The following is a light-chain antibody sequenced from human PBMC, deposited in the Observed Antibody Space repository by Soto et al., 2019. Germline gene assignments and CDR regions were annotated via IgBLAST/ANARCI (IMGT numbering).Light chain of an antibody. CDR1: NIGSES. J-gene: IGLJ1*01. CDR3: HLWDSSSDVYV. Sequence: SYELTQPPSVSVAPGQTARITCGGNNIGSESVHWYQQKPGQAPVLVVYDDGNRPSGIPERFSGSNSRNTATLTISRVEAGDEADYYCHLWDSSSDVYVFGTGTKVTVL. V-gene: IGLV3-21*02. CDR2: DDG.